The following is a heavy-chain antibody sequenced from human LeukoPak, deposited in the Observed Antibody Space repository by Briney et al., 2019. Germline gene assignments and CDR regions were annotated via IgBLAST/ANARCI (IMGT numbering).Heavy chain of an antibody. V-gene: IGHV3-21*01. CDR3: AKDFDEAAYYYYYMNV. Sequence: ETGGSLRLSCAASGVTFTNCSLHWVRQVPGNGLEWVSSITATSLYIDYADSVKGRFTVSRDNAKNSLYLQMNGLRAEDTAVYYCAKDFDEAAYYYYYMNVWGKGTTVTVSS. J-gene: IGHJ6*03. CDR1: GVTFTNCS. CDR2: ITATSLYI.